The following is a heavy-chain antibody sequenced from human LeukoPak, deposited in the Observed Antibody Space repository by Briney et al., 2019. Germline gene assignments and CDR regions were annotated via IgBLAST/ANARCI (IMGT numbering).Heavy chain of an antibody. CDR3: ASVDFDWNYFRF. CDR1: GGTISNRLYF. CDR2: LKCSGFR. V-gene: IGHV4-39*01. J-gene: IGHJ4*01. Sequence: SETLSLTCTVSGGTISNRLYFWGWFRQPPGKGLEWIGRLKCSGFRSYSPSLTGRVTISVDTSQNQFSLDLRSVTAADTAVYFCASVDFDWNYFRFWGQGTLVTVSS. D-gene: IGHD3-9*01.